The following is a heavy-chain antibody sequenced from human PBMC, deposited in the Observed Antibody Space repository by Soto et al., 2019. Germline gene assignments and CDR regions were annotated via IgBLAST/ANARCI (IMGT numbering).Heavy chain of an antibody. V-gene: IGHV1-18*01. D-gene: IGHD5-18*01. CDR3: ARDQAMAQFDY. Sequence: ASVEVSCKASGYTFTNYGISWVRQAPGQGLEWMGWINAYNGNTKYAQKLQGRVTMTTDTSTSTAYMELRSLRSDDTAVYYCARDQAMAQFDYWGQGTLVTVSS. CDR2: INAYNGNT. CDR1: GYTFTNYG. J-gene: IGHJ4*02.